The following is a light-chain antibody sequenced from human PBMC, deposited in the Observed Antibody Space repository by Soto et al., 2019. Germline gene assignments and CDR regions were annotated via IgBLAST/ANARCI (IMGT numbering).Light chain of an antibody. Sequence: ANQLTQSPSSLSASVGDRVTITCRASQAISSALAWYQQKPGKPPKLLIYDASTLQSGVPSRFSGTASGTDFTLTINSLQPEAFATYYCQHFNNWPVTFGPGTKVDIK. CDR2: DAS. J-gene: IGKJ3*01. CDR1: QAISSA. V-gene: IGKV1D-13*01. CDR3: QHFNNWPVT.